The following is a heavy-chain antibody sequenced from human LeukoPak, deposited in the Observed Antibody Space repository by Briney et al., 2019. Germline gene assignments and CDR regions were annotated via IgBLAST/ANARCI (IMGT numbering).Heavy chain of an antibody. Sequence: SETLSLTCTVSGGSISSSSYYWGWIRQPPGKGLEWIGSFYYSGSTNYNPSLKRRVTVSVDTSKNQFSLGLSSVTAADTAVYYCARRYDILTGHKGYFDYWGQGALVTVSS. CDR1: GGSISSSSYY. J-gene: IGHJ4*02. CDR2: FYYSGST. V-gene: IGHV4-39*01. CDR3: ARRYDILTGHKGYFDY. D-gene: IGHD3-9*01.